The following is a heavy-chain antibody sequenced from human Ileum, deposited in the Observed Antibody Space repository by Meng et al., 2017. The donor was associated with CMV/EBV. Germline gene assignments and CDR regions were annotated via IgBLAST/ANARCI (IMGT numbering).Heavy chain of an antibody. D-gene: IGHD3-10*01. CDR3: AREKVRGVIGAYFDY. Sequence: QGQLVPSGAEVKKPGSSVKVSCKASGGTFSSYAISWVRQAPGQGLEWMGGIIPIFGTANYAQKFQGRVTITADESTSTAYMELGSLRSEDTAVYYCAREKVRGVIGAYFDYWGQGTLVTVSS. CDR2: IIPIFGTA. V-gene: IGHV1-69*12. J-gene: IGHJ4*02. CDR1: GGTFSSYA.